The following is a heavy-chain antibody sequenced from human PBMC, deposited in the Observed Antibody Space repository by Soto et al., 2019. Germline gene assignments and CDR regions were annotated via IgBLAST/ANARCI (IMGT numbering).Heavy chain of an antibody. CDR2: INHSGST. CDR3: ARHYGPGSLTLNYYYYYGMDV. D-gene: IGHD3-10*01. J-gene: IGHJ6*02. Sequence: SETLSLTCAVYGGSFSGYYWSWIRQPPGKGLEWIGEINHSGSTNYNPSLKSRVTISVDTSKNQFSLKLSSVTAADTAVYYCARHYGPGSLTLNYYYYYGMDVWGQGTTVTVSS. V-gene: IGHV4-34*01. CDR1: GGSFSGYY.